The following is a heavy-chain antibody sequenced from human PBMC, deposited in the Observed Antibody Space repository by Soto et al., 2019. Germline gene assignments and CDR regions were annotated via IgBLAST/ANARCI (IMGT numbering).Heavy chain of an antibody. D-gene: IGHD6-19*01. CDR2: IFSNDEK. Sequence: SGPTLVNPTETLTLTCTVSGFSLSNARMGVSWIRQPPGKALEWLAHIFSNDEKSYSTSLKSRRTISKDTSKSQVVLTMTNMDPVDTATYYCARVQYGYSGGWYWLPYYYYGMDVWGQGTTVTVSS. J-gene: IGHJ6*02. CDR3: ARVQYGYSGGWYWLPYYYYGMDV. CDR1: GFSLSNARMG. V-gene: IGHV2-26*01.